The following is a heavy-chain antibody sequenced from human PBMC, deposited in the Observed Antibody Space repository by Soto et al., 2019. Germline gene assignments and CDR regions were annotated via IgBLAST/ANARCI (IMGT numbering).Heavy chain of an antibody. V-gene: IGHV4-4*07. CDR3: ARDRVMYSSSPQPRYYYYGMDV. J-gene: IGHJ6*02. Sequence: SATLSLTCTVSGGSISSYYWSWIRQPAGRGLEWIGRIYTSGSTNYNPSLKSRVTMSVDTSKNQFSLKLSSVTAADTAVYYCARDRVMYSSSPQPRYYYYGMDVWGQGTTVTVSS. D-gene: IGHD6-6*01. CDR1: GGSISSYY. CDR2: IYTSGST.